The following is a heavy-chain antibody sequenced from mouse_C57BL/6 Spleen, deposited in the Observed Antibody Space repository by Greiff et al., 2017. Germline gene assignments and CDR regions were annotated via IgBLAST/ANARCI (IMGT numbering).Heavy chain of an antibody. CDR1: GYTFTSYA. CDR2: IYPRDGST. V-gene: IGHV1-85*01. J-gene: IGHJ2*01. D-gene: IGHD2-4*01. CDR3: ARSCDYGDPYFDY. Sequence: QVQLKESGPELVKPGASVKLSCKASGYTFTSYAINWVKQRPGQGLEWIGWIYPRDGSTKYNEKFKGKATLTVDTSSSTAYMELHSLTSDDSAAYYCARSCDYGDPYFDYWGQGTTLTVSS.